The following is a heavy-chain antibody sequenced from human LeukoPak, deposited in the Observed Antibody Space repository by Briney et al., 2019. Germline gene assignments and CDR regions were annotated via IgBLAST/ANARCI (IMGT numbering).Heavy chain of an antibody. D-gene: IGHD6-13*01. J-gene: IGHJ4*02. CDR1: GGSISSSSYY. V-gene: IGHV4-39*07. Sequence: PSETLSLTCTVSGGSISSSSYYWGWIRQPPGKGLEWIGGIYYSGSTYYNPSLKSQVTISVDTSKNQFSLKLSSVTAADTAVYYCARHLRAHSSSLFFDYWGQGTLVTVSS. CDR3: ARHLRAHSSSLFFDY. CDR2: IYYSGST.